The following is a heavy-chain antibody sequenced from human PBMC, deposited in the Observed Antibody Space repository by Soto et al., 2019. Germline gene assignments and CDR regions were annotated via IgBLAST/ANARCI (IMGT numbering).Heavy chain of an antibody. CDR1: GGSISSYY. J-gene: IGHJ6*02. CDR3: ARYYDYVWGSYRPGMDV. Sequence: SETLSLTCTVSGGSISSYYWSWIRQPPGKGLEWIGYIYYSGSTNYNPSLKSRVTISVDTSKNQFSLKLSSVTAADTAVYYCARYYDYVWGSYRPGMDVWGQGTTVTVSS. CDR2: IYYSGST. V-gene: IGHV4-59*12. D-gene: IGHD3-16*02.